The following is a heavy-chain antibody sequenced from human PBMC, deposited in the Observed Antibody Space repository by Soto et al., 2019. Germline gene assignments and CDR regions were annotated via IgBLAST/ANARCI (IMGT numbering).Heavy chain of an antibody. J-gene: IGHJ6*02. D-gene: IGHD2-15*01. CDR3: ARDIVVVVAATTDYYYYGMDV. V-gene: IGHV1-69*06. CDR2: IIPIFGTA. CDR1: GGTFSSYA. Sequence: EASVKVSCKASGGTFSSYAISWVRQAPGQGLEWMGGIIPIFGTANYAQKFQGRVTITADKSTSTAYMELSSLRSEDTAVYYCARDIVVVVAATTDYYYYGMDVWGQGTTVTVSS.